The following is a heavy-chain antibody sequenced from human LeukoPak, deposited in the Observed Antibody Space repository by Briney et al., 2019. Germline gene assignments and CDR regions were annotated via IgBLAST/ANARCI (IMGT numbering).Heavy chain of an antibody. Sequence: QPGGSLILSCAASGFAFNTYSMNWVRQAPGKGLEWVSYISSTSSVIYYADSVKGRLTISRDNARNSLYLQMNSLRAEDTAVYYCARYASGYYHTPFNYWFFDLWGRGTLVTVSS. D-gene: IGHD3-22*01. CDR2: ISSTSSVI. J-gene: IGHJ2*01. CDR3: ARYASGYYHTPFNYWFFDL. V-gene: IGHV3-48*01. CDR1: GFAFNTYS.